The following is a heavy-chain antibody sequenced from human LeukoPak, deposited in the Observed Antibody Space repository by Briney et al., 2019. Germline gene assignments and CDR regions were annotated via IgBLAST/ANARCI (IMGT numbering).Heavy chain of an antibody. J-gene: IGHJ3*02. CDR2: IYNSGST. CDR3: ARQVFGVVIHAFDI. CDR1: GVSISSYY. V-gene: IGHV4-59*08. Sequence: PSETLSLTCTVSGVSISSYYWSWIRQPPGKGLEWIGYIYNSGSTNYNPSLKSRVSISVDTSKNQFSLKLSSVTAADTAVYYCARQVFGVVIHAFDIWGQGTMVTVSS. D-gene: IGHD3-3*01.